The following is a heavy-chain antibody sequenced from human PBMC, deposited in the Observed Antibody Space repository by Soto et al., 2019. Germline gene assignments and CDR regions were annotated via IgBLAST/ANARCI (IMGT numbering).Heavy chain of an antibody. V-gene: IGHV3-48*04. J-gene: IGHJ4*02. Sequence: GGSLRLSCVASGFTFSSYSMVWVRQAPGKGLEWISYIFATSTTIYYADSVKGRFTVSRDNAKNSLFLLMNSLRAEDTAVYYCARDKDWGFDYWGQGT. CDR2: IFATSTTI. CDR3: ARDKDWGFDY. CDR1: GFTFSSYS. D-gene: IGHD7-27*01.